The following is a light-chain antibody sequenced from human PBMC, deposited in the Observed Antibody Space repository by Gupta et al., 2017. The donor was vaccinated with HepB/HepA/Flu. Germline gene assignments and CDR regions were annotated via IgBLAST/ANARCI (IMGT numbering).Light chain of an antibody. CDR2: GAS. Sequence: ENVLTQSPGTLSLSPGERVTLSCRASQSLNSNYLAWYQQKPGQAPRLLIYGASIRATGISDRFSGSGYGTDFTLTISRLEPEDFAMYYCQQYGSSPLYTFGQGTKLQIK. CDR3: QQYGSSPLYT. CDR1: QSLNSNY. V-gene: IGKV3-20*01. J-gene: IGKJ2*01.